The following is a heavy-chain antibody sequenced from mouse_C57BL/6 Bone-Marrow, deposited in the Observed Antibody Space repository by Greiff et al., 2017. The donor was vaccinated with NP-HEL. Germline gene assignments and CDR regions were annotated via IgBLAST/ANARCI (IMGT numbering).Heavy chain of an antibody. V-gene: IGHV5-12*01. CDR2: ISNGGGST. D-gene: IGHD4-1*01. Sequence: ESGGGLVQPGGSLKLSCAASGFTFSDYYMYWVRQTPEKRLEWVAYISNGGGSTYYPDTVKGRFTISRDNAKNTLYLQISRLKSEDTAMYYWARHGELGPWYFDVWGTGTTVTVSS. J-gene: IGHJ1*03. CDR1: GFTFSDYY. CDR3: ARHGELGPWYFDV.